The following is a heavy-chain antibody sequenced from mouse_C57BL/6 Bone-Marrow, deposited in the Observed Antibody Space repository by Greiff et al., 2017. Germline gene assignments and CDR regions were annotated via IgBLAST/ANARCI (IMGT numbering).Heavy chain of an antibody. J-gene: IGHJ2*01. CDR1: GYTFTDYC. CDR3: ARIWTHFDY. Sequence: EVQLQQSGPVLVKPGASVKMSCKASGYTFTDYCMNWVKQSHGKSLEWIGVINPYNGGTSYNQKFKGKATLTVDTSSSTAYMELNSLTSEDSAVYYCARIWTHFDYWGQGTTLTVSS. CDR2: INPYNGGT. V-gene: IGHV1-19*01.